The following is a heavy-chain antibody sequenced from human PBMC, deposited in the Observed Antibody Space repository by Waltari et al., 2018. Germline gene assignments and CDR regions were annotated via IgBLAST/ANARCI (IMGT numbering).Heavy chain of an antibody. V-gene: IGHV1-2*04. Sequence: QVQLVQSGAVVKKPGASVKVSCKASGYTFTGYYMHWVRQAPGQGLEWMGWINPNSGGTNYAQKFQGWVTMTRDTSISTAYMELSRLRSDDTAVYYCARSSSSASRAFDIWGQGTMVTVSS. CDR1: GYTFTGYY. J-gene: IGHJ3*02. D-gene: IGHD6-6*01. CDR2: INPNSGGT. CDR3: ARSSSSASRAFDI.